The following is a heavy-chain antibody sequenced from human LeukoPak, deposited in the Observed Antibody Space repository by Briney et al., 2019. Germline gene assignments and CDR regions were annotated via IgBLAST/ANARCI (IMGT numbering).Heavy chain of an antibody. V-gene: IGHV3-11*04. D-gene: IGHD3-22*01. CDR3: ARVPYDSSGPYYYYGMDV. CDR1: GFTFTDYY. CDR2: ITNSGTTI. Sequence: PGGSLRLSCAASGFTFTDYYMSWIRQAPGKGLEWVSYITNSGTTIYYADSVKGRFTISRDNAKNSLYLQMNSLRAEDTAVYYCARVPYDSSGPYYYYGMDVWGQGTTVTVSS. J-gene: IGHJ6*02.